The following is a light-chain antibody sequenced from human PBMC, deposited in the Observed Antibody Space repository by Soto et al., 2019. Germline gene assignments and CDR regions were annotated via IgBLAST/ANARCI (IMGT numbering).Light chain of an antibody. CDR1: QSIVHSDGNTY. Sequence: ILMTQSPLSSPVTLGQPAAISCRSSQSIVHSDGNTYLSWLQERPGQPLRLLIYKISQRFSGIPDRFSGGGSGTDFTLTISRLEPEDFAVYYCQQFSSYPLTFGGGTKVDIK. CDR2: KIS. V-gene: IGKV2-24*01. J-gene: IGKJ4*01. CDR3: QQFSSYPLT.